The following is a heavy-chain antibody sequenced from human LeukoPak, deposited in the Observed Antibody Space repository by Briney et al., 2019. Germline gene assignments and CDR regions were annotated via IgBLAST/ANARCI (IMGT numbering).Heavy chain of an antibody. CDR2: IKPDGSDK. CDR3: ARGVAASD. V-gene: IGHV3-7*01. CDR1: GFSFSTSS. Sequence: PGESLRLSCVASGFSFSTSSMTWVRQAPGKGLGWVANIKPDGSDKYYLDSVKGRFTISRGNTKNSLYLQMSSLRVEDTALYYCARGVAASDWGQGTLVTVSS. D-gene: IGHD6-25*01. J-gene: IGHJ4*02.